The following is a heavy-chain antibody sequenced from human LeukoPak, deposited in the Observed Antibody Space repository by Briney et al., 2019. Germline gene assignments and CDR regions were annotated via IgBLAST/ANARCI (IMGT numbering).Heavy chain of an antibody. CDR2: ISGSGGST. D-gene: IGHD3-22*01. CDR3: AKPRSQYYYDSSGYYPFDY. CDR1: GGSISSYY. Sequence: PSETLSLTCTVSGGSISSYYWSWVRQAPGKGLEWVSAISGSGGSTYYADPVKGRFTISRDNSKNTLYLQMNSLRAEDTAVYYCAKPRSQYYYDSSGYYPFDYWGQGTLVTVSS. J-gene: IGHJ4*02. V-gene: IGHV3-23*01.